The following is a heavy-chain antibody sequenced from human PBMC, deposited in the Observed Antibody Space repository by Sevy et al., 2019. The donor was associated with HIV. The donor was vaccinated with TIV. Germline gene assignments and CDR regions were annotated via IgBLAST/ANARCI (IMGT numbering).Heavy chain of an antibody. D-gene: IGHD3-3*01. Sequence: GSLRLSCAASGFRFSDYGMHWVRQAPGKGLEWVSLIRFDGSMKYIADSVKGRFTISRDKVKDTLYLQMNSLRPEETAVYYCAKDHYDYRTGYYGYYGMDVWGQGTTVTVSS. J-gene: IGHJ6*02. CDR1: GFRFSDYG. CDR3: AKDHYDYRTGYYGYYGMDV. V-gene: IGHV3-30*02. CDR2: IRFDGSMK.